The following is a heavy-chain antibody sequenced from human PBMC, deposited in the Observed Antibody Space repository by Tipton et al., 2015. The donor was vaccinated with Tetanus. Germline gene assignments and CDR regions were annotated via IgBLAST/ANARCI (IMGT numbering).Heavy chain of an antibody. Sequence: SLRLSCAASGFTVGNNYMSWVRQVPGKGLEWVANIKQDGTVEHYVDSVKGRFSISRDNARNSLSLQMNSLTAEDTAIYYCAREKRFNLYYVDSWGQGTLVTVSS. D-gene: IGHD3-3*01. CDR2: IKQDGTVE. V-gene: IGHV3-7*01. CDR3: AREKRFNLYYVDS. J-gene: IGHJ4*02. CDR1: GFTVGNNY.